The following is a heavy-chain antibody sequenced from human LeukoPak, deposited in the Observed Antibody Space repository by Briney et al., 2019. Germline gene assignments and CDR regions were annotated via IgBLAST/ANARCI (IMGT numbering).Heavy chain of an antibody. CDR1: GGSISSGGYY. V-gene: IGHV4-31*03. CDR2: IYYSGST. J-gene: IGHJ4*02. Sequence: SQTLSLTCTVSGGSISSGGYYWSWIRQHPGKGLEWIGYIYYSGSTYYNPSLKSRVTISVDTSKNQFSLKLSSVTAADTAVYYCARVLAVAGDLDYWGQGTPVTVSS. D-gene: IGHD6-19*01. CDR3: ARVLAVAGDLDY.